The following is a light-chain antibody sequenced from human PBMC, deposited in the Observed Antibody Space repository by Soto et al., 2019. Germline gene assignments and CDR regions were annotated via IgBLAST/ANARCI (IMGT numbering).Light chain of an antibody. CDR1: SSDVGSYYP. V-gene: IGLV2-23*02. CDR2: EVN. Sequence: QSALTQPASMSGSPGQSITISCTGTSSDVGSYYPVSWFQQHPGKAPKLIIYEVNKRPSGVSDRFSGSKSGNTASLTISGLQAADEAEYYCCSYAGDTTVFVFGTGTQLTVL. CDR3: CSYAGDTTVFV. J-gene: IGLJ7*01.